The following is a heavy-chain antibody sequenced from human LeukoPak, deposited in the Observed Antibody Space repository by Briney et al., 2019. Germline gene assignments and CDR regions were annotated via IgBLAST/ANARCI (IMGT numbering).Heavy chain of an antibody. Sequence: PGGSLRLSCAASGFTFSNYAMSWVRQAPGKGLEWVSAISGSGGSTYYADSVKGRFTISRDNSKNTLYLQMNSLRAEDTAVYYCVQQGAGYSSSFDYWGQGTLVIVSS. J-gene: IGHJ4*02. D-gene: IGHD6-13*01. V-gene: IGHV3-23*01. CDR1: GFTFSNYA. CDR2: ISGSGGST. CDR3: VQQGAGYSSSFDY.